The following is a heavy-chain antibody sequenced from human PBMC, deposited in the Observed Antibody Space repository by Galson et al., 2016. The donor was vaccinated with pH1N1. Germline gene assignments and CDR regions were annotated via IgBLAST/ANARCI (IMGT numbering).Heavy chain of an antibody. D-gene: IGHD1-1*01. CDR1: GFPFSSHW. V-gene: IGHV3-74*01. J-gene: IGHJ6*02. Sequence: SLRLSCAASGFPFSSHWFYWVRQAPGKGLVWVSRIKSDASRIYYADLVRGRFTISRDNAKDTVYLEMNSLRVEDTAVYYCARGLLSENDVGMDVWGQGTTVIGSS. CDR2: IKSDASRI. CDR3: ARGLLSENDVGMDV.